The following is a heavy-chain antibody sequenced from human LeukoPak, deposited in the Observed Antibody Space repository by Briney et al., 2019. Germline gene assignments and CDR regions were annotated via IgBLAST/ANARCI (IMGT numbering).Heavy chain of an antibody. Sequence: PSETLSLTCGVSGSSFNTYYWSWIRQPAGKALEWIGRIHTSGSADYSPSLQSRVTISVDMSKKEFSLKLTSVTAADTAVYYCARDIVYLIDEDYGWGQGILVTVSS. V-gene: IGHV4-4*07. D-gene: IGHD4-17*01. J-gene: IGHJ4*02. CDR1: GSSFNTYY. CDR2: IHTSGSA. CDR3: ARDIVYLIDEDYG.